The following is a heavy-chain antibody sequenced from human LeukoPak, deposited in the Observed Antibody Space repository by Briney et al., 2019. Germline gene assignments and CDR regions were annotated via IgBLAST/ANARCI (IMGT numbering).Heavy chain of an antibody. CDR2: INPSGGST. CDR3: ARAKYYYDSSGFPS. V-gene: IGHV1-46*01. J-gene: IGHJ5*02. CDR1: GYTFTRYY. Sequence: ASVTVSCKASGYTFTRYYMHWVRQAPGQGLEWMGIINPSGGSTTYAQKFQGRVTMTSEASTSTVYMELSSLRSEDTAVYYCARAKYYYDSSGFPSWGQGTLVTVSS. D-gene: IGHD3-22*01.